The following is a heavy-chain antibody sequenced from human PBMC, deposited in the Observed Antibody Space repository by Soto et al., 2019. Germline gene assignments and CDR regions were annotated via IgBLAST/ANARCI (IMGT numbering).Heavy chain of an antibody. J-gene: IGHJ6*02. V-gene: IGHV1-46*03. CDR3: ARGPPGYCSGGSCYGANYYYGMDV. D-gene: IGHD2-15*01. CDR2: INPSGGST. Sequence: GASVKVSCKASGYTFTSYYMHWVRQAPGQGLEWMGIINPSGGSTSYAQKFQGRVTMTRDTSTSAVNMELSSLRSEDTAVYYCARGPPGYCSGGSCYGANYYYGMDVWGQGTTVTVSS. CDR1: GYTFTSYY.